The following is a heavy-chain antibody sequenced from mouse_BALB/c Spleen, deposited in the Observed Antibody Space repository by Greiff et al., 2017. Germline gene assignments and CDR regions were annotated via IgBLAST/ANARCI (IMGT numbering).Heavy chain of an antibody. D-gene: IGHD4-1*01. CDR3: ARDGDGTAWFAY. J-gene: IGHJ3*01. V-gene: IGHV5-9-4*01. Sequence: EVHLVESGGGLVKPGGSLKLSCAASGFTFSSYAMSWVRQSPEKRLEWVAEISSGGSYTYYPDTVTGRFTVSRDNAKNTLYLEMSSLRSEDTAMYYCARDGDGTAWFAYWGQGTLVTVSA. CDR2: ISSGGSYT. CDR1: GFTFSSYA.